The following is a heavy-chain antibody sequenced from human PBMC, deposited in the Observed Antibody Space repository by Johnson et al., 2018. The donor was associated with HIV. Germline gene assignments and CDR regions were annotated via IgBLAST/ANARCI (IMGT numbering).Heavy chain of an antibody. CDR3: ARVWSGESGAFDI. CDR2: IYSGGST. J-gene: IGHJ3*02. CDR1: GFTVRSNY. D-gene: IGHD3-3*01. Sequence: VQLVESGGGLVQPGGSLRLSCAASGFTVRSNYMSWVRQAPGKGLEWVSVIYSGGSTYYADTVKGRFTISRDNAKNSLYLQMNSLRAEDTAVYYCARVWSGESGAFDIWGQGTMVTVSS. V-gene: IGHV3-66*01.